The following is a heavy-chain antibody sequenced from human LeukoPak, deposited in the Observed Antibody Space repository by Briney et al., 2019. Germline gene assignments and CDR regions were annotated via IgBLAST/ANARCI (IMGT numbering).Heavy chain of an antibody. J-gene: IGHJ4*02. D-gene: IGHD1-1*01. CDR1: GFTFRNYE. V-gene: IGHV3-48*03. CDR3: ARDLTPEGTGDADY. CDR2: IDGAGSTI. Sequence: PGGSLRLSCAASGFTFRNYETNWVRQAPGKGLEWVSYIDGAGSTIHYADSVKGRFTISRDNARNSLYLQMNSLRAEDTAVYYCARDLTPEGTGDADYWGQGTLVTVSS.